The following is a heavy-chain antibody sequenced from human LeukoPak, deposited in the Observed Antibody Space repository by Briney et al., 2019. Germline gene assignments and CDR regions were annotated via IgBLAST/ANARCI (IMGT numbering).Heavy chain of an antibody. CDR2: ISSSGSTI. J-gene: IGHJ5*02. V-gene: IGHV3-11*01. Sequence: GGSLRLSCAASGFTFSDYYMSWIRQAPGRGLEWVSYISSSGSTIYYADSVKGRFTISRDNAKNSLYLQMNSLRAEDTAVYYCARPYSSGWYWFDPWGQGTLVTVSS. D-gene: IGHD6-19*01. CDR3: ARPYSSGWYWFDP. CDR1: GFTFSDYY.